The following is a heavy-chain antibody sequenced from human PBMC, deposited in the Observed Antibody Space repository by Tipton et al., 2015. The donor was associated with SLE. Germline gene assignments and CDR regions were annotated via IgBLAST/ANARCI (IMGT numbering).Heavy chain of an antibody. D-gene: IGHD7-27*01. Sequence: TLSLTCTVSGGSISSSSYYWGWIRQPPGKGLEWIGRIYYSGSSYYNPSLKSRVTISVDTSKNQFSLKLSSVTAADTAVYYCARDPPGGLTGDGDDAFDIWGQGTMFTVSS. CDR2: IYYSGSS. V-gene: IGHV4-39*07. J-gene: IGHJ3*02. CDR3: ARDPPGGLTGDGDDAFDI. CDR1: GGSISSSSYY.